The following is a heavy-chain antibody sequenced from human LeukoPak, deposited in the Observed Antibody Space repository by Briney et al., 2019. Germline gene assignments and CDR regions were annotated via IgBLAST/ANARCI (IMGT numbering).Heavy chain of an antibody. CDR3: AKGSGGGSSNWFDP. CDR2: ISGSGGST. D-gene: IGHD2-15*01. CDR1: GLTFSSYA. Sequence: GGSLRLSCAASGLTFSSYAMSWVRQAPGKGLEWVSGISGSGGSTYYADSAKGRFTISRDNSKNTLYLQMNSLRAEGTAVYYCAKGSGGGSSNWFDPWGQGTLVTVSS. V-gene: IGHV3-23*01. J-gene: IGHJ5*02.